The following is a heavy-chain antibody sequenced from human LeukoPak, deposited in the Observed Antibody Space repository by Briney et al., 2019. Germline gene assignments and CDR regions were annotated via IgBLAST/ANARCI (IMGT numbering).Heavy chain of an antibody. CDR2: IKQDGSEK. D-gene: IGHD3-22*01. V-gene: IGHV3-7*01. J-gene: IGHJ3*02. CDR3: ARDLITMIPQSAFDI. CDR1: GFTFSSYW. Sequence: GGSLRLPCAASGFTFSSYWMSWVRQAPGKGLEWVANIKQDGSEKYYVDSVKGRFTISRDNAKNSLYLQMNSLRAEDTAVYYCARDLITMIPQSAFDIWGQGTMVTVSS.